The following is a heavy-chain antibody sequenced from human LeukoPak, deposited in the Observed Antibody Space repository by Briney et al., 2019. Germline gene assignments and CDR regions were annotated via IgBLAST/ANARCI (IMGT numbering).Heavy chain of an antibody. D-gene: IGHD4-23*01. CDR3: ARVYGGNGYYFDY. V-gene: IGHV3-66*01. CDR1: GFTVSSNY. J-gene: IGHJ4*02. Sequence: GGSLRLSCAASGFTVSSNYMSWVRQAPGKGLEWVSVIYSGGSTYYADSVKGRFTISRDNSKNTLYLQMNSLRAEDTAVYYCARVYGGNGYYFDYWGQGTLVTVSS. CDR2: IYSGGST.